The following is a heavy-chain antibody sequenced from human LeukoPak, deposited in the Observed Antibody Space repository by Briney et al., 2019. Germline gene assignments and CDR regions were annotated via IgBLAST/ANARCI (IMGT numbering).Heavy chain of an antibody. CDR3: ARTVGYGAYNWFDP. D-gene: IGHD4-17*01. CDR1: GFTVSSNY. CDR2: IYSGINT. Sequence: GGSLRLSCAASGFTVSSNYMSWVRQAPGKGLEWVSAIYSGINTHYADSVRGRFTISRDNSKNTLFLQMNSLRAEDTAVYYCARTVGYGAYNWFDPWGQGTLVTVSS. V-gene: IGHV3-53*01. J-gene: IGHJ5*02.